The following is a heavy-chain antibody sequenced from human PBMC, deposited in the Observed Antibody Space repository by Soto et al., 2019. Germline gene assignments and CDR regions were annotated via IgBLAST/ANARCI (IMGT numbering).Heavy chain of an antibody. V-gene: IGHV1-3*01. CDR1: GYTFTSYA. CDR2: INAGNGNT. J-gene: IGHJ4*02. CDR3: ARDKGDYDLTFN. Sequence: ASVKVSCKASGYTFTSYAMHWVRQAPGQRLEWMGWINAGNGNTKYSQKFQGRVTITRDTSASTAYMELSSLRSEDTAVYYCARDKGDYDLTFNWGQGTLVTVSS. D-gene: IGHD4-17*01.